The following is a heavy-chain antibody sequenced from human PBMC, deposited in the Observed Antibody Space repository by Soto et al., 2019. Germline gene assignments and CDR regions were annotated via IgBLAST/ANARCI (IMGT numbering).Heavy chain of an antibody. CDR2: IYYSGST. Sequence: QVQLQESGPGLVKPSETLSLTCTVSGGSVSSGSYYWSWIRQPPGKGLEWIGYIYYSGSTNYNPSLKSRVTITVDATKNQFSLKLSSVTAADTAVYYCARNRGYYDILTGYSRCDYWGQGSLVTVSS. V-gene: IGHV4-61*01. CDR1: GGSVSSGSYY. CDR3: ARNRGYYDILTGYSRCDY. D-gene: IGHD3-9*01. J-gene: IGHJ4*02.